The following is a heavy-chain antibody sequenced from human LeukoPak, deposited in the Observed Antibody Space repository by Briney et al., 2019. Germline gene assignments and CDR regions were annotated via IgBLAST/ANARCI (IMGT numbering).Heavy chain of an antibody. Sequence: SETLSLTCTVSGGSISSYYWSWIRQPPGKGLEWIGYIYYSGSTNYNPSLKSRVTISVDTSKNQFSLNLSSVTAADTAVYYCARGGGYSGYDFGYWGQGTMVTVSS. V-gene: IGHV4-59*01. CDR2: IYYSGST. CDR3: ARGGGYSGYDFGY. J-gene: IGHJ4*02. CDR1: GGSISSYY. D-gene: IGHD5-12*01.